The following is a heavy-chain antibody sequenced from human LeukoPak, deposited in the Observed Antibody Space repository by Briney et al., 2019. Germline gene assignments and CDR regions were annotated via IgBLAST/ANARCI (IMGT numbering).Heavy chain of an antibody. D-gene: IGHD2-2*01. CDR3: ARDRCSSTSCGFDY. CDR1: GFTFSSYS. J-gene: IGHJ4*02. V-gene: IGHV3-48*01. Sequence: GGSLRLSCAASGFTFSSYSMNCVRQAPGKGLEWFSYISSSSSTIYYADSVKGRFTISRDNAKNSLYLQMNSLRAEDTAVYYCARDRCSSTSCGFDYWGQGTLVTVSS. CDR2: ISSSSSTI.